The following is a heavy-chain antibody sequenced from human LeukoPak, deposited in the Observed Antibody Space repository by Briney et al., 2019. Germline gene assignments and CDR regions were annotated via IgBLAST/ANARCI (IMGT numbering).Heavy chain of an antibody. CDR1: GFTFSSYW. CDR3: ARHLSGVTGYSYGRGIDY. D-gene: IGHD5-18*01. V-gene: IGHV3-74*01. Sequence: GGSLRLSCAASGFTFSSYWMHWVRQAPGKGLVWVSRINSDGSSTSYADSVKGRFTISRDNAKNTLYLQMNSLRAEDTAVYYCARHLSGVTGYSYGRGIDYWGQGTLVTVSS. J-gene: IGHJ4*02. CDR2: INSDGSST.